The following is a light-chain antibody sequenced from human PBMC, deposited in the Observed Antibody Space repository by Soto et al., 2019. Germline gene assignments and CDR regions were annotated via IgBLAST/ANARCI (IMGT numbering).Light chain of an antibody. CDR2: GAS. Sequence: EIVMTQSPATLSVSPGERATLSCRASQSIMEDLAWYQQKPGQAPRLLIYGASTRATGVPARFRGSGSGTEFTLTISSLQSEDFADYYCQQYNDWPPLTFGGGTKVEIK. J-gene: IGKJ4*01. CDR1: QSIMED. V-gene: IGKV3-15*01. CDR3: QQYNDWPPLT.